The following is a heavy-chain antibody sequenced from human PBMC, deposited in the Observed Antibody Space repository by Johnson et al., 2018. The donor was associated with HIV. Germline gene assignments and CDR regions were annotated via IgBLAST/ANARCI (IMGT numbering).Heavy chain of an antibody. J-gene: IGHJ3*02. CDR1: GFTVSSNC. CDR2: INKDGRTN. Sequence: MLLVESGGGLVQPGGSLRLSCAASGFTVSSNCMSWVRQAPGKGLEWVANINKDGRTNYYEDSERGRSTFSRDNANNSLYLQMSSLRAEDTALYYCAGDRVMVGATVDAFDIWGQGTMGTVSS. CDR3: AGDRVMVGATVDAFDI. V-gene: IGHV3-7*03. D-gene: IGHD1-26*01.